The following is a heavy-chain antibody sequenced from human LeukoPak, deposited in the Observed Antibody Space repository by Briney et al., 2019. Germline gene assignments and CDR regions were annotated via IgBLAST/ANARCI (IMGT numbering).Heavy chain of an antibody. J-gene: IGHJ4*02. CDR1: GITFSTYS. Sequence: GGSLRLSCAASGITFSTYSMNWVRQAPGKGLEWVSSISSAGTYTHYADSVKGRFTISRDNAKNTLYLQMNSLRAEDTAVYYCAGLTGDAIDYWGQGNLVTVSS. V-gene: IGHV3-21*01. CDR2: ISSAGTYT. D-gene: IGHD7-27*01. CDR3: AGLTGDAIDY.